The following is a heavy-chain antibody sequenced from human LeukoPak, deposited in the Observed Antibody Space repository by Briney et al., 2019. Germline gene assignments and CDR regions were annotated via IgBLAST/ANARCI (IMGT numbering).Heavy chain of an antibody. CDR2: ISSSSTYT. CDR1: GFTFSTYS. J-gene: IGHJ3*02. CDR3: ARVYGGVIEALVI. V-gene: IGHV3-21*01. Sequence: GGSLRLSCAASGFTFSTYSMNWVRQAPGKGLEWVSSISSSSTYTYYADSVKGRFTISRDNAKNSLYLQMNSLRAEDTAVYYCARVYGGVIEALVIWGQGTMVTVSS. D-gene: IGHD4-23*01.